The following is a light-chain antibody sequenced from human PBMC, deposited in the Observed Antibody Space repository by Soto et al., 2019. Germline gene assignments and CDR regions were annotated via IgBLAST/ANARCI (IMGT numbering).Light chain of an antibody. V-gene: IGLV6-57*01. CDR2: EDD. CDR3: QSDDTVWV. J-gene: IGLJ3*02. CDR1: SGSITTNY. Sequence: NFMLTQPHSVSESPGKTVTISCTRSSGSITTNYVQWYQHRPGRSPTTVIYEDDQRPSGVPDRFSGSIDRSSNSASLTISGLKTEDEADYYCQSDDTVWVLGGGTKLTVL.